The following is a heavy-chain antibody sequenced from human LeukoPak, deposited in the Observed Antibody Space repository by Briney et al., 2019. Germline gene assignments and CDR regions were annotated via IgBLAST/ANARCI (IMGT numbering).Heavy chain of an antibody. Sequence: GASVKVSRKASGYTFTSYGISWVRRAPGQGLEWMGWISAYNGNTNYAQKLQGRVTMTTDTSTSTAYMELRSLRSDDTAVYYCARENYYDSSGYFDYWGQGTLVTVSS. V-gene: IGHV1-18*01. CDR3: ARENYYDSSGYFDY. D-gene: IGHD3-22*01. CDR1: GYTFTSYG. J-gene: IGHJ4*02. CDR2: ISAYNGNT.